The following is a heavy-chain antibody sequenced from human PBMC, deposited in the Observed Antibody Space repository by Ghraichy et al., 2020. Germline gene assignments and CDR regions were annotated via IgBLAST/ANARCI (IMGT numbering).Heavy chain of an antibody. V-gene: IGHV2-5*01. CDR2: IYWNDDK. D-gene: IGHD2-21*02. CDR1: GFSLTTSGVA. Sequence: SGPTLVKPTQTLTLTCTFSGFSLTTSGVAVGWIRQPPGKALEWLALIYWNDDKRYSPSLKSRLTITKDTSKNQGVLTLTNMDPVDTATYYCAHSPHFVVVTASPYYFDYWGQGTLVTVSS. J-gene: IGHJ4*02. CDR3: AHSPHFVVVTASPYYFDY.